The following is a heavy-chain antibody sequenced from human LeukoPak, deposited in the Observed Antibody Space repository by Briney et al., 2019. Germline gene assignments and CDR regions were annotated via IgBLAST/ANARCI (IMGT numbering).Heavy chain of an antibody. D-gene: IGHD3-10*01. Sequence: GGSLRLSCAASGFTFSDYDMSWIRQTPGKGLEWVSYISSSAGTIYYADSVEGRFTISRDNAKNSLYLQMNSLRVEDTAVYYCARENYYGSGSSPGEFDYWGQGTLVTVSS. CDR1: GFTFSDYD. V-gene: IGHV3-11*01. CDR3: ARENYYGSGSSPGEFDY. CDR2: ISSSAGTI. J-gene: IGHJ4*02.